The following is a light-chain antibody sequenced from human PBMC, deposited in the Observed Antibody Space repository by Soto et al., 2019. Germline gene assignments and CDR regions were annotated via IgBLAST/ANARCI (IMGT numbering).Light chain of an antibody. V-gene: IGKV3-15*01. J-gene: IGKJ2*01. CDR2: GAS. CDR3: QQYNSWPLFT. CDR1: QSVSSN. Sequence: EIVMTQSPATLSVYPGERATLSCRASQSVSSNLAWYQHKPGQAPRFLIYGASTRATGVPARFSGSGSGTEFTLTISSLQSEDFAFYYCQQYNSWPLFTFGQGTKLEVK.